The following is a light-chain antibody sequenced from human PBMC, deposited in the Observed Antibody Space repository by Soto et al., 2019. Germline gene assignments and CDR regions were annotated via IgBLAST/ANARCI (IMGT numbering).Light chain of an antibody. Sequence: SYELTQPPSVSVSPGQTASITCSGDKLGNKYACWYQQRPGQSPVLVLYQDNKRPSGIPERFSGSNSGNRATLTISGTQAMDEADYYCQAWDSSTVVFGGGTKLTVL. CDR3: QAWDSSTVV. CDR1: KLGNKY. CDR2: QDN. J-gene: IGLJ2*01. V-gene: IGLV3-1*01.